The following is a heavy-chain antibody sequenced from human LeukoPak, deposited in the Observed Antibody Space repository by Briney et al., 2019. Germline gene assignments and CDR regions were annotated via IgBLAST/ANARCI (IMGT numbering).Heavy chain of an antibody. D-gene: IGHD1-1*01. V-gene: IGHV3-66*01. Sequence: PGGSLRLSCAAFGFTVSSNYMSWVRQAPGKGLEWVSVIYSGGSTYYADSVKGRFTISRDNSKNTLYLQMNSLRAEDTAVYYCARSSGNWNDAPYYWGQGTLVTVSS. J-gene: IGHJ4*02. CDR2: IYSGGST. CDR1: GFTVSSNY. CDR3: ARSSGNWNDAPYY.